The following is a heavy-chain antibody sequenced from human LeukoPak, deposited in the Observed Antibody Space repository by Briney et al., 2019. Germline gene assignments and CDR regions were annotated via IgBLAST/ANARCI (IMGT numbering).Heavy chain of an antibody. Sequence: KPSETLSLTCAVSGYSISSGYYWGWIRQPPGKGLEWIGSIYHSGSTYYNPSLKSRVTISVDTSKNQFSLKLSSVTAADTAVYYCAVDWATVTTGGHWFDPWGQGTLVTVSS. V-gene: IGHV4-38-2*01. CDR1: GYSISSGYY. CDR2: IYHSGST. J-gene: IGHJ5*02. CDR3: AVDWATVTTGGHWFDP. D-gene: IGHD4-17*01.